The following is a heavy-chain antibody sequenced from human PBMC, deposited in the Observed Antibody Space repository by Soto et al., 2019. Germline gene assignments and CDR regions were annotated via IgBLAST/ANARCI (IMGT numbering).Heavy chain of an antibody. Sequence: QVQLVESGGGVVQPGRSLRLSCAASAFTFSDYAMHWVRQAPGKGLEWVALISYDGSNEYYADSVKGRFTISRDNSKNTLNLQKNSLRAEDTAVYYWARRYGDYSNYYYYGMDVWGQGTTVTVSS. CDR3: ARRYGDYSNYYYYGMDV. D-gene: IGHD4-17*01. CDR1: AFTFSDYA. J-gene: IGHJ6*02. CDR2: ISYDGSNE. V-gene: IGHV3-30-3*01.